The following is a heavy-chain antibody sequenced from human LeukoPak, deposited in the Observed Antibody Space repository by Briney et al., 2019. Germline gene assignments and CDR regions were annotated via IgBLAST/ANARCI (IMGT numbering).Heavy chain of an antibody. J-gene: IGHJ3*02. CDR3: AKAQYEGYCSSTSCSPARGAFDI. CDR2: INSDGSST. CDR1: GFTFSSYA. V-gene: IGHV3-74*01. D-gene: IGHD2-2*01. Sequence: PGGSLRLSCAASGFTFSSYAMHWVRQAPGKGLVWVSRINSDGSSTSYADSVKGRFTNSRDNSKNTLYLQMNSLRAEDTAVYYCAKAQYEGYCSSTSCSPARGAFDIWGQGTMVTVSS.